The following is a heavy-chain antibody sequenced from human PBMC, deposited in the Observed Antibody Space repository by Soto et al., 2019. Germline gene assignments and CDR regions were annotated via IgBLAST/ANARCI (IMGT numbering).Heavy chain of an antibody. Sequence: LRLSCAASGFTFSSYWMSWVRQAPGKGLEWVANIKQDGSEKYYVDSVKGRFTISRDNAKNSLYLQMNSLRAEDTAVYYCARVSSGWYYAFDYWGQGTLVTVSS. D-gene: IGHD6-19*01. J-gene: IGHJ4*02. CDR1: GFTFSSYW. V-gene: IGHV3-7*01. CDR3: ARVSSGWYYAFDY. CDR2: IKQDGSEK.